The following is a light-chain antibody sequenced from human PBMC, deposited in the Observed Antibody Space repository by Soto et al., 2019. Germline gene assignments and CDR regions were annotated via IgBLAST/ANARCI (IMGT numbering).Light chain of an antibody. Sequence: DIQMTQSPSSLSASVGDRVTITCRASQGISNYLAWYQQKPGKVPKLLIYAASTLQSGVPPRFSGSGSGTDFTLTISSLQPEGVATYYCQKYNSAPQPVGQGTKVEIK. V-gene: IGKV1-27*01. CDR3: QKYNSAPQP. CDR1: QGISNY. CDR2: AAS. J-gene: IGKJ1*01.